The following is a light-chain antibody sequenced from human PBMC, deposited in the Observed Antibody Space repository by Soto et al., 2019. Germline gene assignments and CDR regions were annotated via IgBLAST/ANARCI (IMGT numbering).Light chain of an antibody. CDR2: GAS. CDR3: KQYNYWPPWT. CDR1: QSVSSN. V-gene: IGKV3-15*01. J-gene: IGKJ1*01. Sequence: EIVMTQSPATLSVSPGDRATLSCRASQSVSSNLAWYQQKPGQAPSLLIYGASTRATGIPARFSGSGSGTEFTLIISSLLSEDFVVYYCKQYNYWPPWTFGQGTKVEIK.